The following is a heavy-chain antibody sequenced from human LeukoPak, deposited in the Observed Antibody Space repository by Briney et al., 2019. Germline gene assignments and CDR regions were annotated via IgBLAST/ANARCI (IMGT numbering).Heavy chain of an antibody. Sequence: GRSLRLSCAASGFTFSSYGMHWVRQAPGKGLEWVAVIWYDGSNKYYAASVKGRFTISRDNSKNTLYLQMNSLRAEDTAVYYCAKGVGKMATIHFDYWGQGTLVTVSS. CDR2: IWYDGSNK. V-gene: IGHV3-33*06. J-gene: IGHJ4*02. D-gene: IGHD5-24*01. CDR3: AKGVGKMATIHFDY. CDR1: GFTFSSYG.